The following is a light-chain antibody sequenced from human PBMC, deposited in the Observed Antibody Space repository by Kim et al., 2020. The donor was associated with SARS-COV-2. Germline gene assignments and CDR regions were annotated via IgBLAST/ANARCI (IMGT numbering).Light chain of an antibody. Sequence: GQAVTISCTGTSSDIGSCPLVSWYQQHPGKAPKLMIYEVSERPSGVSNRFSGSKSGNTASLTISGLQAEDETDYYCCSYAGSRGWVFGGGTQLTVL. CDR3: CSYAGSRGWV. CDR1: SSDIGSCPL. J-gene: IGLJ3*02. CDR2: EVS. V-gene: IGLV2-23*02.